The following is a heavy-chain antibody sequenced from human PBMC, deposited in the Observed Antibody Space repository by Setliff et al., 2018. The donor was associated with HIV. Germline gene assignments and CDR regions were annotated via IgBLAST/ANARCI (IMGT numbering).Heavy chain of an antibody. Sequence: ASVKVSCKASGYTFTSYGISWVRQAPGQGLEWMGAINPRGDRTNYAQKFQGRVTITADESTSTAYMELSSPRSEDTAVYYCARAGYLLHYFDSWGLGTLVTASS. V-gene: IGHV1-69*13. J-gene: IGHJ4*02. CDR2: INPRGDRT. CDR3: ARAGYLLHYFDS. CDR1: GYTFTSYG. D-gene: IGHD1-26*01.